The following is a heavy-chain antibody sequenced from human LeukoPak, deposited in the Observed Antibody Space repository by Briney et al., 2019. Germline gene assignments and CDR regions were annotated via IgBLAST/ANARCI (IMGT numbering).Heavy chain of an antibody. V-gene: IGHV3-23*01. Sequence: GGSLRLSCAASGYTFSSHGLTWVRQAPGKGLEWVSTINGAGDNTYYAETVKGRFTISRDNSKNTLYLQMHSLRAEDTAIYYCAKVSVCYGCYLDYWGQGTLVIVS. CDR3: AKVSVCYGCYLDY. CDR1: GYTFSSHG. J-gene: IGHJ4*02. D-gene: IGHD3-16*01. CDR2: INGAGDNT.